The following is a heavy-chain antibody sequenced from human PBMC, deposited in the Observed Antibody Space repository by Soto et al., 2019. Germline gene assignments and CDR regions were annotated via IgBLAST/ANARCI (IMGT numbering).Heavy chain of an antibody. CDR3: ARDLLRVGELVYGMDV. D-gene: IGHD3-16*01. Sequence: QVQLVQSGAEVKKPGASVKVSCKASGYTFTSYYMHWVRQAPGQGLEWMGIINPSGGSTSYAQKLQGKVTMTRDTSTSTVYMELSSMRSEDTAVYYCARDLLRVGELVYGMDVWGQGTTVTVSS. CDR1: GYTFTSYY. CDR2: INPSGGST. V-gene: IGHV1-46*01. J-gene: IGHJ6*02.